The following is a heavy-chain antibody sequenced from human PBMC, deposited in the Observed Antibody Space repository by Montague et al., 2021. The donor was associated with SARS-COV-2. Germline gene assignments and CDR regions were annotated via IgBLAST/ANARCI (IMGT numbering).Heavy chain of an antibody. Sequence: SETLSLTCAVYGGSFSGYYWSWIRQPPGKGLEWIWEINDSGSAYYNPSLKSRVTISVDMSKNQFSLKLSSVTAAATAGYLCARGRSARSITIFGVVNPAIRYYYYRDFWGKGTTVTVSS. CDR1: GGSFSGYY. J-gene: IGHJ6*03. CDR3: ARGRSARSITIFGVVNPAIRYYYYRDF. D-gene: IGHD3-3*01. V-gene: IGHV4-34*01. CDR2: INDSGSA.